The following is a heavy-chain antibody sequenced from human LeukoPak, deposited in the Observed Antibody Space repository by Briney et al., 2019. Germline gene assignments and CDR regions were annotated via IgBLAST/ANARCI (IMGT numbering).Heavy chain of an antibody. V-gene: IGHV1-69*13. CDR1: GGTSSSYA. J-gene: IGHJ5*02. Sequence: SVKVSCKASGGTSSSYAISWVRQAPGQGLEWMGGSIPIFGTANYAQKFQGRVTITADESTSTAYMELSSLRSEDTAVYYCARADCSGGSCYSSWFDPWGQGTLVTVSS. CDR2: SIPIFGTA. CDR3: ARADCSGGSCYSSWFDP. D-gene: IGHD2-15*01.